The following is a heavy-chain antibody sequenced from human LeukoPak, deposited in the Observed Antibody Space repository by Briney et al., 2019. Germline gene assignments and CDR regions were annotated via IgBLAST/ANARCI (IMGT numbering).Heavy chain of an antibody. Sequence: PSETLSLTCTVSGGSINGYYWSWIRQPPGKGVEWIGYGHYSGNTNYNPSLKSRVTISVDTSKNQFSLKLSSVTAADLAVYYCATRNYGGNSEYFDFWGQGALVTVSS. CDR3: ATRNYGGNSEYFDF. CDR1: GGSINGYY. CDR2: GHYSGNT. J-gene: IGHJ4*02. D-gene: IGHD4-23*01. V-gene: IGHV4-59*12.